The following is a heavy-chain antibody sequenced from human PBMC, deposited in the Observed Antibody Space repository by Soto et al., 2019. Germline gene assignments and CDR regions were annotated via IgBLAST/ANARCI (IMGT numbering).Heavy chain of an antibody. Sequence: ASVKVSCKASGYTFTSYGISWVRQAPGQGLEWMGWISAYNGNTNYAQKLQGRVTMTTDTSTSTAYMELRSLRSDDTAVYYCARDSSLRFGEPIFDYWGQGTLVTVSS. J-gene: IGHJ4*02. CDR1: GYTFTSYG. D-gene: IGHD3-10*01. CDR2: ISAYNGNT. V-gene: IGHV1-18*01. CDR3: ARDSSLRFGEPIFDY.